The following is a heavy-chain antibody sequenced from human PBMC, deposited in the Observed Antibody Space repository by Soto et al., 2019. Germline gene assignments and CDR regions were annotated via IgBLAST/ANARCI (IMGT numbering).Heavy chain of an antibody. V-gene: IGHV1-69*01. CDR1: GGTFSSYA. CDR2: IIPIFGTA. J-gene: IGHJ4*02. CDR3: ASRTYDYGDSSLDY. Sequence: QVQLVQSGAEVKKPGSSVKVSCKASGGTFSSYAISWVRQAPGQGLEWMGGIIPIFGTANYAQKFQGRVTITADESTSTAYMGLSSLRSEDTAVYYCASRTYDYGDSSLDYWGQGTLVTVSS. D-gene: IGHD4-17*01.